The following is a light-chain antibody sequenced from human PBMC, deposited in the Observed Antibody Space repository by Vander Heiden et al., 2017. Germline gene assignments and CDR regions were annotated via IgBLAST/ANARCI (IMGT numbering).Light chain of an antibody. CDR1: SSNIGSTY. CDR2: DNN. J-gene: IGLJ2*01. V-gene: IGLV1-51*01. CDR3: GTWDTSLSVVV. Sequence: QSVLTQPPSVSAPPGQKVTISCSGSSSNIGSTYVSWYQQLPGTAPKHLIYDNNKRPSGIPDRFSGSKSGTSATLGITGVQTGDEADYYCGTWDTSLSVVVFGGGTKLTVL.